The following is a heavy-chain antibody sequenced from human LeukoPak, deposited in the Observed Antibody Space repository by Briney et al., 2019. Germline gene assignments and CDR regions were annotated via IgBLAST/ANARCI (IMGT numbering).Heavy chain of an antibody. V-gene: IGHV4-59*12. CDR1: GGSISSYY. Sequence: SETLSLTCTVSGGSISSYYWSWIRQPPGKGLEWIGYIYYSGSTNYNPSLKSRVTISVDTSKNQFSLKLSSVTAADTAVCYCAREVGSGWFDYWGQGTLVTVSS. J-gene: IGHJ4*02. CDR3: AREVGSGWFDY. CDR2: IYYSGST. D-gene: IGHD6-19*01.